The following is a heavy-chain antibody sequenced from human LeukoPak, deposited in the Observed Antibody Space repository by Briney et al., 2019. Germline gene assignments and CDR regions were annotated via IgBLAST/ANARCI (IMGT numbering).Heavy chain of an antibody. CDR3: AKGDCYDSIGRSYCHYYMDV. D-gene: IGHD3-22*01. CDR1: RFTFSSYA. CDR2: ISGSGGST. V-gene: IGHV3-23*01. J-gene: IGHJ6*03. Sequence: GGSLRLSCAASRFTFSSYAMSWVRQAPGKGLEWVSAISGSGGSTYYADSVKGRFTISRDNSKNALYLQMNSLRAEDTAVYYCAKGDCYDSIGRSYCHYYMDVWGKGTTVTVSS.